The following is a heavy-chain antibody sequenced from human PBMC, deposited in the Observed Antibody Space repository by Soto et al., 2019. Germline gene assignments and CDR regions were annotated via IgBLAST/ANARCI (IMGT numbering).Heavy chain of an antibody. CDR1: GGSFSGYY. CDR2: INHSGST. V-gene: IGHV4-34*01. J-gene: IGHJ3*02. Sequence: SETLSLTCAVYGGSFSGYYWSWIRQPPGKGLEWIGEINHSGSTNYNPSLKSRVTISVDTSKNQFSLKLSSVTAADTAVYYCARVGQHPVQDAFDIWGQGTMVTVSS. D-gene: IGHD6-13*01. CDR3: ARVGQHPVQDAFDI.